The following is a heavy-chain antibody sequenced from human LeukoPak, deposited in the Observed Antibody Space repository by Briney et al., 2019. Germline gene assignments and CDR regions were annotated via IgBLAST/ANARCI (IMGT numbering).Heavy chain of an antibody. D-gene: IGHD5-18*01. Sequence: SVKVSCKASGYTFTGYYMHWVRQAPGQGLEWMGGIIPIFGTANYAQKFQGRVTITADESTSTAYMELSSLRSEDTAVYYCATSGYIKGLGPLGYWGQGTLVTVSS. CDR1: GYTFTGYY. V-gene: IGHV1-69*13. CDR2: IIPIFGTA. CDR3: ATSGYIKGLGPLGY. J-gene: IGHJ4*02.